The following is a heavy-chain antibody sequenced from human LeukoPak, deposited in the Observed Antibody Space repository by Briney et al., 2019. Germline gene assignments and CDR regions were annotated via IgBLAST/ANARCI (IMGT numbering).Heavy chain of an antibody. CDR1: GFSFSAYW. CDR2: INPAGSEA. CDR3: ARFGYVAAVDV. D-gene: IGHD2-15*01. Sequence: PGGSVRLSCAASGFSFSAYWMTWVRQAPGTGLEWVASINPAGSEAYYVNPVKTRFNISRDNAKNLVYLQMNSLRAEDTAVYHCARFGYVAAVDVWGQGTPVTVSS. J-gene: IGHJ4*02. V-gene: IGHV3-7*01.